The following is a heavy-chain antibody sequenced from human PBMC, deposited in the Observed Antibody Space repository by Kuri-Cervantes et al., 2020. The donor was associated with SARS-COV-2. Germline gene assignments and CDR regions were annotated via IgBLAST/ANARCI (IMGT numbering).Heavy chain of an antibody. Sequence: SQTPSLTCAVSGYSISSGYYWGWIRQPPGKGLEWIGSIYHSGSTYYNPSLKSRVTISVDTSKNQFSLKLSSVTAADTAVYYCARVRDIVLMVYAIRGWFDPWGQGTLVTVSS. CDR3: ARVRDIVLMVYAIRGWFDP. J-gene: IGHJ5*02. V-gene: IGHV4-38-2*01. CDR2: IYHSGST. D-gene: IGHD2-8*01. CDR1: GYSISSGYY.